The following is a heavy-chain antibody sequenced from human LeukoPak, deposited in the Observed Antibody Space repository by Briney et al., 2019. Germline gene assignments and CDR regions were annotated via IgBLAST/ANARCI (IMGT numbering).Heavy chain of an antibody. CDR1: GFTFSSYA. V-gene: IGHV3-64*01. J-gene: IGHJ4*02. CDR3: AREMYSSGWSLGFDY. CDR2: ISSNGGST. D-gene: IGHD6-19*01. Sequence: GGSLRLSCAASGFTFSSYAMHWVRQAPGKGLEYVSAISSNGGSTYYANSVKGRFTISRDNSKNTLYLQMGSLRAEDMAVYYCAREMYSSGWSLGFDYWGQGTLVTVSS.